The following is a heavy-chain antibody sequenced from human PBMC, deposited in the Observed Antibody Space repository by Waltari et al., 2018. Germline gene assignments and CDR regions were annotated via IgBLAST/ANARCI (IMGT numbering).Heavy chain of an antibody. Sequence: VQLVESVGGLVHPGRSLRLSGAASGCTYDNYAMHWVRQAPGKGVECVPGCSWKSGTIAYADSVKGRITISRDNAENSRYLQINSLRVEDTALYYCAKAFRGLEGYSYGMHVWGQGTSVTVSS. CDR1: GCTYDNYA. J-gene: IGHJ6*02. D-gene: IGHD5-12*01. CDR2: CSWKSGTI. CDR3: AKAFRGLEGYSYGMHV. V-gene: IGHV3-9*01.